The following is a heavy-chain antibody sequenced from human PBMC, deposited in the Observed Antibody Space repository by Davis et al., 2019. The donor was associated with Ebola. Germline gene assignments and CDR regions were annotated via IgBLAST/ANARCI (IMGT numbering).Heavy chain of an antibody. D-gene: IGHD1-14*01. CDR2: ISDSEGT. V-gene: IGHV4-61*08. CDR3: ARDNRGANWFDP. J-gene: IGHJ5*02. CDR1: GGAVSSGGYF. Sequence: PSETLSLTCAVSGGAVSSGGYFWAWIRQPPGKGLEWIGYISDSEGTSYSPSLRSRIAISIDTSKNQVSLKLTSVTPADTAVYYCARDNRGANWFDPWGQGTLVTVSS.